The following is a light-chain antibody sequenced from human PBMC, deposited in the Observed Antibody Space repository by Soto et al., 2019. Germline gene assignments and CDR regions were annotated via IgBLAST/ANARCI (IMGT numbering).Light chain of an antibody. Sequence: EIVLTQSPGTLSLSPGERATLSSRASQSVSSSYLAWYQQKPGQAPRLLIYGASTRATGIPAKFSGGGSGTDFTLTISRLEPEDFAVYYCQQFSSYPLTFGGGTKVDIK. V-gene: IGKV3-20*01. CDR2: GAS. CDR3: QQFSSYPLT. J-gene: IGKJ4*01. CDR1: QSVSSSY.